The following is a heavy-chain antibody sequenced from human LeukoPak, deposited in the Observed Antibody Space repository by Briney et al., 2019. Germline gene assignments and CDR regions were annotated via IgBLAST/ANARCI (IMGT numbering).Heavy chain of an antibody. CDR3: ARYLTSVYCSGGSCYSATNFDY. J-gene: IGHJ4*02. Sequence: SVKVSCKASGGTFSSYAISWVQQAPGQGLEWMGGIIPIFGTANYAQKFQGRVTITADESTSTAYMELSSLRSEDTAVYYCARYLTSVYCSGGSCYSATNFDYWGQGTLVTVSS. CDR2: IIPIFGTA. D-gene: IGHD2-15*01. V-gene: IGHV1-69*13. CDR1: GGTFSSYA.